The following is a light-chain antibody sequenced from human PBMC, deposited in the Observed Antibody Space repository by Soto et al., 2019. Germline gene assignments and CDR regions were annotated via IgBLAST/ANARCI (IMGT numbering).Light chain of an antibody. CDR1: LNVNSY. CDR3: QQYDNWPRT. CDR2: DAS. V-gene: IGKV3-11*01. Sequence: VLTQSPATLSLSPVERATLSCMASLNVNSYLAWYQQKPGQAPRLLIYDASNRAAGIPARFSGSGSGTDFTLTISSLQSEDFAVYYCQQYDNWPRTFGQGTKVDIK. J-gene: IGKJ1*01.